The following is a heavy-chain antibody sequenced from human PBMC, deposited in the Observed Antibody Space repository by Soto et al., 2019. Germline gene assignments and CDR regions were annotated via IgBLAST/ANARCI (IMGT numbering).Heavy chain of an antibody. J-gene: IGHJ4*02. Sequence: GGSLRLSCAASGFTFSSYSMNWVRQAPGKGLEWVSSISSSSSYIYYADSVKGRFTISRDNAKNSLYLQMNSLRAEDTAVYYCARASYYDFWSGYSDYWGQGTLVTVSS. D-gene: IGHD3-3*01. CDR2: ISSSSSYI. V-gene: IGHV3-21*01. CDR1: GFTFSSYS. CDR3: ARASYYDFWSGYSDY.